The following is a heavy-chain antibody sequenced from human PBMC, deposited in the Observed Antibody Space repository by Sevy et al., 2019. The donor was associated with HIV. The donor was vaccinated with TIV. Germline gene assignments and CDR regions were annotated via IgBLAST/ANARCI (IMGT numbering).Heavy chain of an antibody. Sequence: SETLSLTCTVSGGSITSLYWNWIRQPAGKGLEWIGRIYTSGSTNYNPSLKSRVTMSVDTSKNQFSLKLSSVTAADTAVYYCARAIAVAGSLIFDYWGQGTLVTVSS. J-gene: IGHJ4*02. V-gene: IGHV4-4*07. CDR1: GGSITSLY. CDR3: ARAIAVAGSLIFDY. CDR2: IYTSGST. D-gene: IGHD6-19*01.